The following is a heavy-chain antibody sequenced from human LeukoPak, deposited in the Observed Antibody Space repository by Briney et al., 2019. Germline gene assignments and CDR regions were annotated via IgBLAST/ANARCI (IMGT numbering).Heavy chain of an antibody. CDR2: INTNTGNP. V-gene: IGHV7-4-1*02. CDR3: ARVRGIVGARYCYFDY. Sequence: ASVKVSCKASGYTFTSYAMNWVRQAPGQGLEWMGWINTNTGNPTYAQGFTGRFVFSLDTSVSTAYLRISSLKAEDTAVYYCARVRGIVGARYCYFDYWGQGTLVTVSS. CDR1: GYTFTSYA. D-gene: IGHD1-26*01. J-gene: IGHJ4*02.